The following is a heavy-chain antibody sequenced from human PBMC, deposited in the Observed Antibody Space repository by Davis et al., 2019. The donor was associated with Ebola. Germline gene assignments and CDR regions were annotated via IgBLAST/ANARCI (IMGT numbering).Heavy chain of an antibody. CDR2: IYPSDSYT. CDR1: GYSFTSYW. V-gene: IGHV5-10-1*01. J-gene: IGHJ6*02. Sequence: GGSLRLSCQGSGYSFTSYWISWVRQMPGKGLAWMGRIYPSDSYTNYSPSFQGHVTISADKSISTAYLQWSSLKASDTAMYYCASSPYYYYGMDVWGQGTTVTVSS. CDR3: ASSPYYYYGMDV.